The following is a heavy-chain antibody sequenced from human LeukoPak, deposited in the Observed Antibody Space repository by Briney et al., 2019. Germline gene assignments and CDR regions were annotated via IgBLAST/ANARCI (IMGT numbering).Heavy chain of an antibody. V-gene: IGHV1-24*01. CDR2: FDPEDGET. Sequence: ASVKVSCKVSGYTLTELSMHWVRQAPGKGLEWMGGFDPEDGETIYAQKFQGRVTMTEDTSTDTAYMELSSLRSEDTAMYYCATEFVGLAAFDIWGQGTMVTVSS. D-gene: IGHD3-16*02. CDR3: ATEFVGLAAFDI. J-gene: IGHJ3*02. CDR1: GYTLTELS.